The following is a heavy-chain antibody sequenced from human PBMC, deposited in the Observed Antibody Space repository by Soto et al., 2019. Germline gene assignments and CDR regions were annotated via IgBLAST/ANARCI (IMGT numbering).Heavy chain of an antibody. CDR2: ISTYNSRT. D-gene: IGHD2-2*01. Sequence: QAQLVQSGAEVKKPGASVKISCEASGYTFTSHVISWVRQAPGKGLEWLGWISTYNSRTHYAQKVQGRVTMTTDTSTSTAYLDLSRLTVDDTAVYYCGRALYLARPICSKPYYSGMDPWGQGNTVTVSS. CDR3: GRALYLARPICSKPYYSGMDP. J-gene: IGHJ6*02. CDR1: GYTFTSHV. V-gene: IGHV1-18*04.